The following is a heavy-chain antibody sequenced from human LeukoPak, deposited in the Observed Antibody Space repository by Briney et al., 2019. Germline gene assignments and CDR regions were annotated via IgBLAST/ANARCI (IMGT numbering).Heavy chain of an antibody. CDR1: GYTFTGYH. J-gene: IGHJ4*02. D-gene: IGHD1-26*01. CDR3: ARNGVGGGALDF. CDR2: INPNSGDT. Sequence: ASVKVSCKASGYTFTGYHMHWVRQPPGQGLEWMGWINPNSGDTNYAEKFQGRVTMTSDTSITTAYIELSTLRSDDAAVYFCARNGVGGGALDFWGQGTLVTVSS. V-gene: IGHV1-2*02.